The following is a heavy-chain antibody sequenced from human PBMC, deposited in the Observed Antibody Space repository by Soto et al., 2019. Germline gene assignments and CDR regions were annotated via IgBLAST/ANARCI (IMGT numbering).Heavy chain of an antibody. Sequence: GGSLRLSCAASGFTFSSYAMSWVLQAPGKGLEWVSAISGSGGSTYYADSVKGRFTISRDNSKKTLYVQMNSRRAEDTAVYYCGKGRSGYDFDYWGQGTPVTVSS. J-gene: IGHJ4*02. D-gene: IGHD5-12*01. V-gene: IGHV3-23*01. CDR3: GKGRSGYDFDY. CDR2: ISGSGGST. CDR1: GFTFSSYA.